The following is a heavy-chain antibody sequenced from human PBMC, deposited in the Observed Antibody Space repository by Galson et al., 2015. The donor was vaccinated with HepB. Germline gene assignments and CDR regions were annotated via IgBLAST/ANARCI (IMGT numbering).Heavy chain of an antibody. Sequence: SLRLSCAASGFTFSNAWMSWVRQAPGKGLEWVGRIKSKTDGGTTDYAAPVKGRFTISRDDSKNTLYLQMNSLKTEDTAVYYCTTGLLNDSSGEDAFDIWGQGTMVTVSS. D-gene: IGHD3-22*01. V-gene: IGHV3-15*01. CDR2: IKSKTDGGTT. CDR3: TTGLLNDSSGEDAFDI. J-gene: IGHJ3*02. CDR1: GFTFSNAW.